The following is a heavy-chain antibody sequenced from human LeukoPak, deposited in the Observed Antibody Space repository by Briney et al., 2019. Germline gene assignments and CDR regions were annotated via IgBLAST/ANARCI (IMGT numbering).Heavy chain of an antibody. Sequence: PGGSLRLSCAASGFTVSSYWMNWVRQGPGKGLEWVATINKDGSEQYYVDSLRGRFTISRDNAKSSLFLKMNSLGADDTAFYYCSRDAAYCSGDACYSVFDYWGQGILVTVSS. CDR3: SRDAAYCSGDACYSVFDY. V-gene: IGHV3-7*01. J-gene: IGHJ4*02. CDR2: INKDGSEQ. D-gene: IGHD2-15*01. CDR1: GFTVSSYW.